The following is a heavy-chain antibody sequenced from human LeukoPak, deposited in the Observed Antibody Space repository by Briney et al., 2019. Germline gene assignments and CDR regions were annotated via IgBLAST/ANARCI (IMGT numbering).Heavy chain of an antibody. V-gene: IGHV4-39*07. Sequence: SETLSLTCAVSGGSISSNSYYWGWIRQPPGKGLEWIGSIYHSGSTYYNPSLKSRVTISVDTSKNQFSLKLSSVTAADTAVYYCARDSGSSWLTPFSGGFIDYWGQGTLVTVSS. J-gene: IGHJ4*02. CDR1: GGSISSNSYY. CDR2: IYHSGST. D-gene: IGHD6-13*01. CDR3: ARDSGSSWLTPFSGGFIDY.